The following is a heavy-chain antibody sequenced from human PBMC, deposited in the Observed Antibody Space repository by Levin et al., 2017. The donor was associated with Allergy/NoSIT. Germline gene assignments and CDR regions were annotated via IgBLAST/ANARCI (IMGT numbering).Heavy chain of an antibody. Sequence: PGGSLRLSCAASGFTFSSYAMSWVRQAPGKGLEWVSAISGSGGSTYYADSVKGRFTISRDNSKNTLYLQMNSLRAEDTAVYYCAKDHKSFGSIFGVVILFDYWGQGTLVTVSS. CDR2: ISGSGGST. CDR3: AKDHKSFGSIFGVVILFDY. CDR1: GFTFSSYA. D-gene: IGHD3-3*01. V-gene: IGHV3-23*01. J-gene: IGHJ4*02.